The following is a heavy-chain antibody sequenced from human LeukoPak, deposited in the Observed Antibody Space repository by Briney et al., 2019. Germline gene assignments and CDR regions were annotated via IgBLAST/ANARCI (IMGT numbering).Heavy chain of an antibody. Sequence: SETLSLTCAVYGGSFSGYYWSWIRQPPGKGLEWIGEINHSGSTNYYPSLKSRVTISVDTSKNQFSLKLSSVTAADTAVYYCARYRNSSSWYNWFDPWGQGTLVTVSS. CDR1: GGSFSGYY. V-gene: IGHV4-34*01. J-gene: IGHJ5*02. CDR3: ARYRNSSSWYNWFDP. D-gene: IGHD6-13*01. CDR2: INHSGST.